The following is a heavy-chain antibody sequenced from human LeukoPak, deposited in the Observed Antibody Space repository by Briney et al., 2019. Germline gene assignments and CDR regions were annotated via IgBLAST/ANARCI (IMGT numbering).Heavy chain of an antibody. D-gene: IGHD2-15*01. CDR2: ISYDGSNK. CDR1: GFTFSSYV. Sequence: GGSLRLSCAASGFTFSSYVMHWVRQAPGKGLEWVAVISYDGSNKYYADSVKGRFTISRDNSKNTLYLQMNSLRAEDTAVYYCAKFVLDCSGGSCYSDYYYGMDVWGQGTTVTVSS. CDR3: AKFVLDCSGGSCYSDYYYGMDV. V-gene: IGHV3-30*18. J-gene: IGHJ6*02.